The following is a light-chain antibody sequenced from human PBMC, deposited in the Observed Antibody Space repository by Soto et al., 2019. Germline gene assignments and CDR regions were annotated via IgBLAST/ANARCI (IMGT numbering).Light chain of an antibody. V-gene: IGKV3-15*01. Sequence: EIVMTQSPATLSVSLGERATLSCRASQSVSTNLAWYQQKPGQAPRLLIYGASTRATDIPARFSGSGSGTEFTLTISSLQSEDFAIYYCQQYNNWPPITFGQGTRLENK. CDR1: QSVSTN. J-gene: IGKJ5*01. CDR2: GAS. CDR3: QQYNNWPPIT.